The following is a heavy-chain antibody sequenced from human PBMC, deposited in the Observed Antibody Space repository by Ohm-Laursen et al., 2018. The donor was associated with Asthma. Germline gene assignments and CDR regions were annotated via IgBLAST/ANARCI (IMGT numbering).Heavy chain of an antibody. CDR3: ARVCSSTSCYDKGIDY. V-gene: IGHV1-2*06. CDR2: INPNSGGT. Sequence: ASVKVSCKASGGTFSSYAISWVRQAPGQGLEWMGRINPNSGGTNYAQKFQGRVTMTRDTSISTAYKELSRLRSDDTAVYYCARVCSSTSCYDKGIDYWGQGTLVTVSS. CDR1: GGTFSSYA. D-gene: IGHD2-2*01. J-gene: IGHJ4*02.